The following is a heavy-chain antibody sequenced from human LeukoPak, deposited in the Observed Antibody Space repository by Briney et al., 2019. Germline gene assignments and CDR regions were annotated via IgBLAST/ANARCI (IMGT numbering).Heavy chain of an antibody. J-gene: IGHJ1*01. CDR1: GYTFTGYY. D-gene: IGHD1-26*01. CDR2: INPNSGGT. CDR3: AREWELLRKYLYH. Sequence: EASVKVSCKASGYTFTGYYLHWARQAPGQGLDWMGWINPNSGGTTYAQNFKGRVTMTWDTSISTAYMELSRLRSDDTAVYYCAREWELLRKYLYHWGQGTLVTVSS. V-gene: IGHV1-2*02.